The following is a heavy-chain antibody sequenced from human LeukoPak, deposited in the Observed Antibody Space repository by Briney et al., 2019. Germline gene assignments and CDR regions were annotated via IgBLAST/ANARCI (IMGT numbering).Heavy chain of an antibody. J-gene: IGHJ3*02. Sequence: GGSLRLSCAASGFTFSSYWMHWVRHAPGKGLVWVSRINSDGSSTIYADSVKGRFTISRDNAKNTLYLQMNSLRAEDTAVYYCASAPGWGITMVRGVDHAFDIWGQGTMVTVSS. CDR3: ASAPGWGITMVRGVDHAFDI. D-gene: IGHD3-10*01. CDR2: INSDGSST. CDR1: GFTFSSYW. V-gene: IGHV3-74*01.